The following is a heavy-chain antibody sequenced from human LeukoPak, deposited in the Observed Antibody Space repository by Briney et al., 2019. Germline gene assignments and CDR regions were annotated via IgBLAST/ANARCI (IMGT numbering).Heavy chain of an antibody. Sequence: GGSLRLSCAASGFTFSSYWMSWVRQAPGKGLEWVANIKQDGSEKYYVDSVKGRFTISRDNAKNSLYLQMNSLTAEDTAVYYCAKEDTDGYPNYWGQGTLVTVSS. D-gene: IGHD5-24*01. J-gene: IGHJ4*02. CDR3: AKEDTDGYPNY. V-gene: IGHV3-7*01. CDR1: GFTFSSYW. CDR2: IKQDGSEK.